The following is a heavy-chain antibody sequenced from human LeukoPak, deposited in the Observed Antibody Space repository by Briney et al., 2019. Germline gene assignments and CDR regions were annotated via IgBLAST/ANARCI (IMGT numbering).Heavy chain of an antibody. D-gene: IGHD2-21*01. Sequence: PSETLSLTCTVSGGSISSSSYYWGWIRQPPGKGLEWIGSIYYSGSTYYNPSLKSRVTISVDTSKNQFSLKLSSVTAADTAVYYCARVANFGLSAAFDYWGQGTLVTVSS. CDR2: IYYSGST. CDR3: ARVANFGLSAAFDY. V-gene: IGHV4-39*01. CDR1: GGSISSSSYY. J-gene: IGHJ4*02.